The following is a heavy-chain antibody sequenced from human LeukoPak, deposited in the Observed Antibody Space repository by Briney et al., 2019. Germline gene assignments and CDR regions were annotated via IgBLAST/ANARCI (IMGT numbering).Heavy chain of an antibody. CDR1: GFTFSSYS. Sequence: GGSLRLSCAASGFTFSSYSMNWVRQAPGKGLEWVSSISSSRSYIYYADSVKGRFTISRDNAKNSLYLQMNSLRAEDTAVYYCARSSMVRGGGFDYWGQGTLVTVSS. V-gene: IGHV3-21*01. CDR2: ISSSRSYI. D-gene: IGHD3-10*01. J-gene: IGHJ4*02. CDR3: ARSSMVRGGGFDY.